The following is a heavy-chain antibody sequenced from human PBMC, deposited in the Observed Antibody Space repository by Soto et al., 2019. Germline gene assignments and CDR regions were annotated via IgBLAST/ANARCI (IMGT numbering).Heavy chain of an antibody. D-gene: IGHD6-13*01. CDR1: GGSISSSYY. J-gene: IGHJ5*02. Sequence: PSESLSLTCTVSGGSISSSYYWGWVRQPPGKGLEWIGSIYYSGSTNYNPSLKSRVIISVDTSKNQFSLKLSSVTAADTAVYYCSRRSPAAGTNWFDPWGQGTLVTVS. CDR3: SRRSPAAGTNWFDP. V-gene: IGHV4-39*01. CDR2: IYYSGST.